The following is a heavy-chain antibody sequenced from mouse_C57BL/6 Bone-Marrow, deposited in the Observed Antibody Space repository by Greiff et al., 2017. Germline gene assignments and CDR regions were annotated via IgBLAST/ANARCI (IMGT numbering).Heavy chain of an antibody. Sequence: VQLQQSGPELVKPGASVKLSCKASGYTFTSYDINWVKQRPGQGLEWIGWIYPRDGSTKYNEKFKGKVTLTVDTSASTAYMELHSLTSEDTAVYFCARVEFDGGSGDWYFDVGGTGTTVTVSS. CDR1: GYTFTSYD. J-gene: IGHJ1*03. D-gene: IGHD1-1*02. V-gene: IGHV1-85*01. CDR3: ARVEFDGGSGDWYFDV. CDR2: IYPRDGST.